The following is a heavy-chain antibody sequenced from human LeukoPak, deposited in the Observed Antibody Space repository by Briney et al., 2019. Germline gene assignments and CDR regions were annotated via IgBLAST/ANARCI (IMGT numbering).Heavy chain of an antibody. CDR1: GYTFTGYY. Sequence: GASVKVSCKASGYTFTGYYMHWVRQAPGQGLEWMGWINPNSGGTNYAQKFQGRVTMTRDTSISTAYMELSRLRSDDTAVYYCARISYGDYYPGSHYFDYWGQGTLVTVSS. J-gene: IGHJ4*02. V-gene: IGHV1-2*02. CDR3: ARISYGDYYPGSHYFDY. D-gene: IGHD4-17*01. CDR2: INPNSGGT.